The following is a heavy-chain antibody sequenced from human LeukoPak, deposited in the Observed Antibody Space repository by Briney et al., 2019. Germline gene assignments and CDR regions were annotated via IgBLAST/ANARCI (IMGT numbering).Heavy chain of an antibody. CDR1: GFTFSRYG. CDR2: IQSDGSEK. CDR3: AKDRWTAFSAIES. V-gene: IGHV3-30*02. D-gene: IGHD3/OR15-3a*01. J-gene: IGHJ4*02. Sequence: GGSLRLSCAASGFTFSRYGMHWVRQAQGRELEWVTFIQSDGSEKFYADSVRGRFTISRENFENTLYLQMTSLRIEDTAVYFCAKDRWTAFSAIESWGQGTLVTVSS.